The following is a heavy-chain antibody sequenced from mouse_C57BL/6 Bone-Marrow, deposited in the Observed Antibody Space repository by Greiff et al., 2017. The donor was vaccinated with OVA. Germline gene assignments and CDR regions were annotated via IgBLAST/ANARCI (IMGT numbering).Heavy chain of an antibody. D-gene: IGHD1-1*01. CDR2: ISSGGDYI. V-gene: IGHV5-9-1*02. CDR1: GFTFSSYA. CDR3: TRGGLGYGSSYEAY. J-gene: IGHJ3*01. Sequence: EVQGVESGEGLVKPGGSLKLSCAASGFTFSSYAMSWVRQTPEKRLEWVAYISSGGDYIYYADTVKGRFTISRDNARNTLYLQMSSLKSEDTAMYYCTRGGLGYGSSYEAYWGKGTLVTVSA.